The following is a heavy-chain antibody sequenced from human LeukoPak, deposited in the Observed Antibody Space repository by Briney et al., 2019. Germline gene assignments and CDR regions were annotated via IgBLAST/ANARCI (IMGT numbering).Heavy chain of an antibody. Sequence: GGSLRLSCAASGFTFSSYAMSWVSQAPGKGLEWVSLISGSAGSTYHADSVKGRFTISRDNSKNTLYLQMNSLRAEDTAVYYCASPCFGAAAGTICYFDYWGQGTLVTVSS. V-gene: IGHV3-23*01. J-gene: IGHJ4*02. CDR1: GFTFSSYA. D-gene: IGHD6-13*01. CDR2: ISGSAGST. CDR3: ASPCFGAAAGTICYFDY.